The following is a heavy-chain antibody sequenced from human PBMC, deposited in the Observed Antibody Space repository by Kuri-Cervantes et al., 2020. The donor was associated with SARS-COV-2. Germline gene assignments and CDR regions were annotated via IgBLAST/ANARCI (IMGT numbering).Heavy chain of an antibody. Sequence: GGSLRLSCAASGFTFSSYSMNWVRQAPGKGLEWVSSVSSSSSYIYYADSVKGRFTISRDNATNSLYLQMNSLRAEDTAVYYCARDDYGDYSPIPYYYYYYGMDVWGQGTTVTVSS. CDR1: GFTFSSYS. D-gene: IGHD4-17*01. CDR3: ARDDYGDYSPIPYYYYYYGMDV. CDR2: VSSSSSYI. J-gene: IGHJ6*02. V-gene: IGHV3-21*01.